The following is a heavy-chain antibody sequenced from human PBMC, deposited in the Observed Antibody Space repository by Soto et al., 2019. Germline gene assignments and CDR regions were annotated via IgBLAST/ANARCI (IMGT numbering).Heavy chain of an antibody. CDR1: GFTFSDYY. Sequence: QVQLVESGGGLVKPGGSLRLSCAASGFTFSDYYMTWIRQAPGKGLEWLSYISDSSGYTNYAGSVKGRFTISRDNAKNALYLEMNNLRAEDTALYYCARGQNNPSYWGQGTLVTVSS. J-gene: IGHJ4*02. CDR2: ISDSSGYT. V-gene: IGHV3-11*06. CDR3: ARGQNNPSY.